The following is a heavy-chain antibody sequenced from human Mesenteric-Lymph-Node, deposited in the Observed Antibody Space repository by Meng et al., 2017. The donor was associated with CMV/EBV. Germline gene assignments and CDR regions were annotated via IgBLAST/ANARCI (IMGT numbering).Heavy chain of an antibody. D-gene: IGHD5-18*01. CDR2: IKYDGSDK. J-gene: IGHJ4*02. CDR3: AKQSSGGYTYVSYYFDS. V-gene: IGHV3-30*02. CDR1: GFTFISYA. Sequence: LTCAASGFTFISYAMHWVRQAPGKGPEWLAFIKYDGSDKYYADSVKGRFTISRDNYQNTVSLQLNNLRPEDTATYYCAKQSSGGYTYVSYYFDSWGQGALVTVSS.